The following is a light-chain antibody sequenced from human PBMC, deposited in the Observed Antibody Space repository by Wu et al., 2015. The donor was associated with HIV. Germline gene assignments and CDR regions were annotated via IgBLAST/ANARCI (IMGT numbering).Light chain of an antibody. Sequence: EVVLTQSPATLSFSPGERATLSCRASQDISHYLAWYQQKPGQAPRLLIYDASNRATGIPARFSGSGSGTDFTLTISSLEPEDFAVYYCQQRRNWPRSFGQGTKLEIK. J-gene: IGKJ2*03. CDR3: QQRRNWPRS. CDR1: QDISHY. V-gene: IGKV3-11*01. CDR2: DAS.